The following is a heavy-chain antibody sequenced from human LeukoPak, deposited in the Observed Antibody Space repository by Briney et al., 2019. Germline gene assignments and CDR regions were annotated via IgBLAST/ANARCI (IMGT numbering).Heavy chain of an antibody. D-gene: IGHD6-19*01. V-gene: IGHV3-21*01. CDR3: ATLARQWLDDY. CDR2: ISSSSSYI. Sequence: PGGSLRLSCAASGFTFSSYSMNWVRQAPGKGLEWVSSISSSSSYIYYADSVKGRFTISTDEPKNSPYLQMNSLRAEDTAVYSCATLARQWLDDYWGQGTLVTVSS. CDR1: GFTFSSYS. J-gene: IGHJ4*02.